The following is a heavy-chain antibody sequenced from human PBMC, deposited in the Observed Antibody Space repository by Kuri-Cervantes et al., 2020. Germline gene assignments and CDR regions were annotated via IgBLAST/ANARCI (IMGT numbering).Heavy chain of an antibody. CDR3: AGVRSDYYYYMDV. Sequence: GGSLRLSCVASGVTFRNYWINWVRQAPGKGPEWVANINQGGSVKKYSDSVKGRVTISRDNAKNSLYLQMNSLRAEDTAVYYCAGVRSDYYYYMDVWGKGTTVTVSS. V-gene: IGHV3-7*03. CDR1: GVTFRNYW. J-gene: IGHJ6*03. CDR2: INQGGSVK. D-gene: IGHD1-1*01.